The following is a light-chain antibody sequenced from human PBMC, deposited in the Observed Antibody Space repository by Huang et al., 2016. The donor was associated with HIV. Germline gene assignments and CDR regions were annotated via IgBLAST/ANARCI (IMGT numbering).Light chain of an antibody. CDR3: QHYSGYPWT. CDR1: QSINTW. Sequence: DIQMTQSPSTLSASVGDTVTITCRPSQSINTWLAWYQQKPGKAPNLLIYSASTLESGVPSRFSGSGSGTEFTLTISSLQPDDFATYYCQHYSGYPWTFGQGTKVEIK. CDR2: SAS. V-gene: IGKV1-5*03. J-gene: IGKJ1*01.